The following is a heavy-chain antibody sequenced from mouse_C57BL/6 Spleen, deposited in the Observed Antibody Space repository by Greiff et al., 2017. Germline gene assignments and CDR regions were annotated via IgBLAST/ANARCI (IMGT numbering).Heavy chain of an antibody. V-gene: IGHV1-59*01. J-gene: IGHJ1*03. CDR1: GYTFTSYW. CDR3: ARGTGTRYFDV. CDR2: IDPSDSYT. D-gene: IGHD4-1*01. Sequence: VQLQQPGAELVRPGTSVKLSCKASGYTFTSYWMHWVKQRPGQGLEWIGVIDPSDSYTNYNQKFKGKATLTVDTSSSTAYMQLSSLTSEDSAVYYCARGTGTRYFDVWGTGTTVTVSS.